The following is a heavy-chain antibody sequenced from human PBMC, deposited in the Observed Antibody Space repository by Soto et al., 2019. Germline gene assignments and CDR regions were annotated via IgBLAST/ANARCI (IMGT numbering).Heavy chain of an antibody. V-gene: IGHV4-34*01. CDR1: GGSFSAYY. CDR2: INHSGGT. CDR3: ARGSVDTVDSSGFYEY. D-gene: IGHD3-22*01. Sequence: SETLSLTCFVYGGSFSAYYWSWIRQPPGKGLEWIGEINHSGGTSYNPSLKSRVTISVDTSKSQFSLKLTSVTAADRAVYYCARGSVDTVDSSGFYEYWGKGTPVTVSS. J-gene: IGHJ4*02.